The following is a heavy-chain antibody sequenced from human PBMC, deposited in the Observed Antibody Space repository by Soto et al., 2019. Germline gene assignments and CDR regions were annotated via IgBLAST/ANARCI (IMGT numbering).Heavy chain of an antibody. D-gene: IGHD2-2*02. CDR1: GYTFTSYA. CDR2: INAGNGNT. Sequence: ASVKVSCKASGYTFTSYAMHWVRQAPGQRLEWMGWINAGNGNTKYSQKFQGRVTITRDTSAGTAYMELSSLRSEDTAVYYCARSLLLGYCSSTSCYTVHYGMDVWGQGTTVTVSS. V-gene: IGHV1-3*01. J-gene: IGHJ6*02. CDR3: ARSLLLGYCSSTSCYTVHYGMDV.